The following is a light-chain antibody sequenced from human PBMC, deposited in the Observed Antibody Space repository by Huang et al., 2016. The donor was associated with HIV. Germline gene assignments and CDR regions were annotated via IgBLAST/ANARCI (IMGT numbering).Light chain of an antibody. CDR2: TAS. V-gene: IGKV1-39*01. CDR3: QQSYDTLIT. CDR1: QSISNF. Sequence: IQMTQSPSSLSASVGDRVTITCRASQSISNFLNWYQQRPGKAPKLLIHTASSVQSGVPSRFSGSGSGTDFTLTINSLQPEDFATYFCQQSYDTLITFGQGTRLEIK. J-gene: IGKJ5*01.